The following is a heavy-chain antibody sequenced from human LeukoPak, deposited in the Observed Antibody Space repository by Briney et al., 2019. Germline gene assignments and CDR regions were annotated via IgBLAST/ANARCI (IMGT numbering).Heavy chain of an antibody. CDR1: GGSISSYY. V-gene: IGHV4-59*01. Sequence: PSETLSLTCTVSGGSISSYYWSWLRQSPGKGLEWIGYIYYSGSANYNPSLKSRVTMSIDTSKNQLSLELSSVTTADTAVYYCARDQNGWYYWFDPWGQGTLVTVSS. D-gene: IGHD6-19*01. CDR2: IYYSGSA. CDR3: ARDQNGWYYWFDP. J-gene: IGHJ5*02.